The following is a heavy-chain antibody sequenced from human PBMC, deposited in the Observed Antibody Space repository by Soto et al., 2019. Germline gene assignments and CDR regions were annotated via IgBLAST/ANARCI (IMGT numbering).Heavy chain of an antibody. CDR3: ARDDSSGYYFPDV. J-gene: IGHJ6*02. V-gene: IGHV1-46*01. CDR1: GYTFTSQY. CDR2: INPSDGST. Sequence: QVQLVQSGAEVKKPGASVKVSCKASGYTFTSQYIHWVRQAPGQGLEWMGTINPSDGSTDDAQKCQGRVSMTSDTSTSTDCMELTSLGSDDAAVYSCARDDSSGYYFPDVWGQGTTVTVAS. D-gene: IGHD3-22*01.